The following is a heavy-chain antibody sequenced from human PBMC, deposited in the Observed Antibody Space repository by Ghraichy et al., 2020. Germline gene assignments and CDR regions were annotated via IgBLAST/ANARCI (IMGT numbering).Heavy chain of an antibody. CDR1: GFTFSSYA. Sequence: GGSLRLSCAASGFTFSSYAMHWVRQAPGKGLEWVAVISYDGSNKYYADSVKGRFTISRDNSKNTLYLQMNSLRAEDTAVYYCAPSIGSLDYWGQGTLVTVSS. D-gene: IGHD6-6*01. J-gene: IGHJ4*02. CDR2: ISYDGSNK. CDR3: APSIGSLDY. V-gene: IGHV3-30-3*01.